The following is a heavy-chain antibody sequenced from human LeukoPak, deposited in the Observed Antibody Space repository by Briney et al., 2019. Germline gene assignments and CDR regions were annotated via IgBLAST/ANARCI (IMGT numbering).Heavy chain of an antibody. J-gene: IGHJ4*02. CDR3: AKDTLDIVVVRGWEYYFDY. Sequence: GGSLRLSCAASGFTFSSYGMHWVRQAPGKGLEWVAVISYDGSNKYYADSVKGRFTISRDNSKNTLYLQMNSLRAEDTAVYYCAKDTLDIVVVRGWEYYFDYWGQGTLVTVSS. V-gene: IGHV3-30*18. D-gene: IGHD2-2*03. CDR2: ISYDGSNK. CDR1: GFTFSSYG.